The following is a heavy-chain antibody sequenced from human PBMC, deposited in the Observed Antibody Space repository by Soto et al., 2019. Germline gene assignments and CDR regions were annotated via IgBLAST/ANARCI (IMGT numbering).Heavy chain of an antibody. V-gene: IGHV3-30-3*02. CDR2: ISNDGSIT. CDR1: GFTFSSYA. D-gene: IGHD1-26*01. CDR3: AKRPRALLTFDY. Sequence: GGSLRLSCAASGFTFSSYAMHWVRQAPGKGLGWVSVISNDGSITYYADSVKGRFTISRDNSQNTLYLQMNSLRAEDTAIYYCAKRPRALLTFDYWGQGTLVTVSS. J-gene: IGHJ4*02.